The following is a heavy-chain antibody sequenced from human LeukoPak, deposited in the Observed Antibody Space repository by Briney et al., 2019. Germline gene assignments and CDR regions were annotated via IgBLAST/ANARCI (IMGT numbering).Heavy chain of an antibody. J-gene: IGHJ4*02. D-gene: IGHD2-2*01. CDR1: GYTFTSYG. V-gene: IGHV1-18*01. Sequence: ASVKVSCKASGYTFTSYGISWVRQAPGQGLEWMGWISAYNGNTNYAQKLQGRVTMTEDTSTDTAYMELSSLRSEDTAVYYCATDRTKVPAATPHFDYWGQGTLVTVSS. CDR2: ISAYNGNT. CDR3: ATDRTKVPAATPHFDY.